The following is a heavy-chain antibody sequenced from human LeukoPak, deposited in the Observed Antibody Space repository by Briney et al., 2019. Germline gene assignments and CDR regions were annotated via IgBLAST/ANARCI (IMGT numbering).Heavy chain of an antibody. CDR1: GFSFSGHW. CDR3: VKDGDFWSGLDV. D-gene: IGHD3-3*01. V-gene: IGHV3-74*01. J-gene: IGHJ6*04. Sequence: PGGSLRLSCTASGFSFSGHWMHWARQLPGKGLVWVSRISPTGSTTSYADSVRGRFTISRDNAKNSLYLQMNSLKLEDTALYYFVKDGDFWSGLDVGARGTRVTVPT. CDR2: ISPTGSTT.